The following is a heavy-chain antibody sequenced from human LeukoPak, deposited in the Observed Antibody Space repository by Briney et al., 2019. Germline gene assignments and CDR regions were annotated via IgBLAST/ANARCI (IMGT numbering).Heavy chain of an antibody. Sequence: GGSLRLSCAASGFTFDDYGMSWVRQAPGKGLEWVSGINWNGGSTGYADSVKGRFTISRDNAKNSLYLQMNSLRAEDTALYYCARDKPERYYDSSGYSFDYWGQGTLVTVSS. CDR1: GFTFDDYG. CDR2: INWNGGST. J-gene: IGHJ4*02. CDR3: ARDKPERYYDSSGYSFDY. V-gene: IGHV3-20*04. D-gene: IGHD3-22*01.